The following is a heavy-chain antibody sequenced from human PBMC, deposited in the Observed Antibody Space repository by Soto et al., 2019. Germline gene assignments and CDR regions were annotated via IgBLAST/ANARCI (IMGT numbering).Heavy chain of an antibody. CDR2: IFPNGRDK. D-gene: IGHD1-26*01. V-gene: IGHV3-30*13. CDR1: GFNFNTYF. Sequence: QVQLVQSGEGVVQPGRSLRLSCAASGFNFNTYFMHWVRQAPGKGLEWVAMIFPNGRDKEYADSVKGRFTISRDNSHNRMNLQMDSLRPEDTAVYYCARDDEHGRNCDLAYWGQGALVTVSS. J-gene: IGHJ4*02. CDR3: ARDDEHGRNCDLAY.